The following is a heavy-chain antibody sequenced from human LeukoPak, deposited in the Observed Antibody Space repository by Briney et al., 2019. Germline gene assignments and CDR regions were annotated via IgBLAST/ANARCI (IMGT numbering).Heavy chain of an antibody. CDR3: ARTICGGSCYFDY. V-gene: IGHV4-30-4*01. CDR2: IYYSGST. J-gene: IGHJ4*02. D-gene: IGHD2-15*01. CDR1: GGSISSGDYY. Sequence: RTSETLSLTCTVSGGSISSGDYYWSWIRQPPGKGLEWIGYIYYSGSTYYNPSLKSRVTISVDTSKNQFSLKLSSVTAADTAVYYCARTICGGSCYFDYWGQGTLVTVSS.